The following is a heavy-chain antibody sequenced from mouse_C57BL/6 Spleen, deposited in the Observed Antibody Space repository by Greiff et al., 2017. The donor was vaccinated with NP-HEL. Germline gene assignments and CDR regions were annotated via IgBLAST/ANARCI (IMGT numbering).Heavy chain of an antibody. Sequence: QVQLQQSGAELVRPGASVTLSCKASGYTFTDYEMHWVKQTPVHGLEWIGAIDPETGGTAYNQKFKGKAILTADKSSSTAYMELRSLTSEDAAVYYCTRKITTLVALDYWGQGTTLTVSS. V-gene: IGHV1-15*01. CDR1: GYTFTDYE. CDR3: TRKITTLVALDY. CDR2: IDPETGGT. D-gene: IGHD1-1*01. J-gene: IGHJ2*01.